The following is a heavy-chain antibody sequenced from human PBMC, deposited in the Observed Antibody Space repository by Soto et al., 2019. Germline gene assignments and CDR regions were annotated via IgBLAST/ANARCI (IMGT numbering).Heavy chain of an antibody. CDR2: ISYDGSNK. Sequence: QVQLVESGGGVVQPGRSLRLSCAASGFTFSSSAMHWVRQAPGKGLEWVAVISYDGSNKYYADSVKGRFTISRDNSKNTLYLQMNSLRAEDTAVYYCARVIAPTPGRNYYYYGMDVWGQGTTVTVSS. J-gene: IGHJ6*02. V-gene: IGHV3-30-3*01. CDR3: ARVIAPTPGRNYYYYGMDV. CDR1: GFTFSSSA. D-gene: IGHD6-13*01.